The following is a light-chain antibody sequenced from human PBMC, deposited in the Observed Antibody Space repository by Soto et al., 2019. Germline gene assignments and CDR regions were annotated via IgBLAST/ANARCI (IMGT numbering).Light chain of an antibody. J-gene: IGLJ1*01. CDR1: SSNIGAGYD. CDR2: VNN. CDR3: QSFDTTLNGYV. V-gene: IGLV1-40*01. Sequence: QSVLTQPPSVSGAPGQRVSISCTGSSSNIGAGYDVQWYQQRPGTAPKLLMYVNNNRPSGVPDRFSDPKSGTSASLAITGIQPEDEADYYCQSFDTTLNGYVFGTGTKLTVL.